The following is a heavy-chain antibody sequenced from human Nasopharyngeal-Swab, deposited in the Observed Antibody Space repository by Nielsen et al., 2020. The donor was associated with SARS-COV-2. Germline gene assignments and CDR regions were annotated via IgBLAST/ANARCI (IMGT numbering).Heavy chain of an antibody. D-gene: IGHD2-8*01. V-gene: IGHV1-18*01. J-gene: IGHJ5*02. Sequence: ASVKVSCKASGYTFTSHGIIWVRQAPGRGLEWMGWISAYNGNTNYAQKLQGRVTMTTDTSTSTAYMELRSLTSDDTAIYYCARGQTKYQMLTWFDPWGQGTLVTVSS. CDR3: ARGQTKYQMLTWFDP. CDR1: GYTFTSHG. CDR2: ISAYNGNT.